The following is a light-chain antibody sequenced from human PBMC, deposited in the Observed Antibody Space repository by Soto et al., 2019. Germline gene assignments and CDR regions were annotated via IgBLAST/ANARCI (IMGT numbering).Light chain of an antibody. Sequence: QSVRTQPASVSGSPGQSITISCTGTSSDVGGYNYVSWYQQHPGKAPKLTIYYVSHRPSGVSNRFSGSKSGNTASLTISGLQAEDEADYYCSSYTSINSYVFGTGTKVTVL. J-gene: IGLJ1*01. CDR1: SSDVGGYNY. CDR2: YVS. CDR3: SSYTSINSYV. V-gene: IGLV2-14*03.